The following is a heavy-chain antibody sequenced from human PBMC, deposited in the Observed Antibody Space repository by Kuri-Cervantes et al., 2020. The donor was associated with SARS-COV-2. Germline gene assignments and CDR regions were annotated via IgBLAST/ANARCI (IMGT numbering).Heavy chain of an antibody. Sequence: LSLTCAASGFTVSSNYMTWVRQAPGKGLEWVSVIYSGGSTYYADSVKGRFTISRDNSKNTLYLQMNSLRAEDTAVYYCARSPVWEGYFDFWGQGTLVTVSS. D-gene: IGHD1-26*01. V-gene: IGHV3-53*01. CDR2: IYSGGST. J-gene: IGHJ4*02. CDR3: ARSPVWEGYFDF. CDR1: GFTVSSNY.